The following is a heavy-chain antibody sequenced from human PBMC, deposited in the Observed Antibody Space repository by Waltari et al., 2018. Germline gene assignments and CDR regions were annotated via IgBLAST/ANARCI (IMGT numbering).Heavy chain of an antibody. CDR2: SNLVDSDT. D-gene: IGHD1-7*01. Sequence: EVQLVQSGAEVKKPGESLKISCKGSGYSFTSYWIGWVRQMPGKGLEWMGISNLVDSDTRDSPSFQGQVTRSADKSISTAYLQWSSLKASDTARYYCARQFWNYGTFDYWGQGTLVTVSS. J-gene: IGHJ4*02. CDR1: GYSFTSYW. CDR3: ARQFWNYGTFDY. V-gene: IGHV5-51*01.